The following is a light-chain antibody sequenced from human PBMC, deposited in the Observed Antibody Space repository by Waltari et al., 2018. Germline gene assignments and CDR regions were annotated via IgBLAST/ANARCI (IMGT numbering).Light chain of an antibody. J-gene: IGKJ4*01. CDR2: EAS. Sequence: EVVLTQSPATLSLSPGERATLPCRASQGVYNFLAWYQQKPGQAPRLLIYEASQRATGIPARFSGSGSGTDFTLTISNLEPEDVAVYYCQQRANWPPLTFGGGTKVEIK. CDR3: QQRANWPPLT. CDR1: QGVYNF. V-gene: IGKV3-11*01.